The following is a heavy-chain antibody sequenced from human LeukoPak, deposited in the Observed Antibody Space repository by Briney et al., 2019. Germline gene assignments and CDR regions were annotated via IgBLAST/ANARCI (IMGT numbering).Heavy chain of an antibody. D-gene: IGHD2-2*01. Sequence: AGGSLRLSXAASGFTFSSYWMSWVRQAPGKGLEWVANIKQDGSEKYYVDSVKGRFTISRDNAKNSLYLQMNSLRAEDTAVYYCARVSGDIVVVPAAQNVHYYYYMDVWGKGTTVTVSS. V-gene: IGHV3-7*01. CDR2: IKQDGSEK. J-gene: IGHJ6*03. CDR1: GFTFSSYW. CDR3: ARVSGDIVVVPAAQNVHYYYYMDV.